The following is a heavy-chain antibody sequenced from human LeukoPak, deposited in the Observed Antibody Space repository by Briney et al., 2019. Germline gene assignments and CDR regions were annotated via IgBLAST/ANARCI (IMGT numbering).Heavy chain of an antibody. CDR3: VRGSSSWHDYYYYGMDV. J-gene: IGHJ6*02. CDR1: GFNFRSYV. Sequence: GGSLRLSCSASGFNFRSYVMHWVRQAPGRGLEYVAGISSNGSSKYSVASVKGRLTISRDNSKSTLHLQLSSLRTEDTAVYYCVRGSSSWHDYYYYGMDVWGQGTSGTVSS. V-gene: IGHV3-64D*06. CDR2: ISSNGSSK. D-gene: IGHD6-13*01.